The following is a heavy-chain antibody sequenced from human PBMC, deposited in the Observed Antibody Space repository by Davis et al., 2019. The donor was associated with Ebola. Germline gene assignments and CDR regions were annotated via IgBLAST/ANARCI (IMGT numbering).Heavy chain of an antibody. CDR3: ARDPYIGWWELLHYFDY. CDR1: GYTFTSYG. V-gene: IGHV1-18*01. J-gene: IGHJ4*02. D-gene: IGHD1-26*01. CDR2: ISAYNGNT. Sequence: ASVKVSCKASGYTFTSYGISWVRQAPGQGLEWMGWISAYNGNTNYAQKLQGRVTMTTDTSTSTAYMELRSLRSDDTAVYYCARDPYIGWWELLHYFDYWGQGTLVTVSS.